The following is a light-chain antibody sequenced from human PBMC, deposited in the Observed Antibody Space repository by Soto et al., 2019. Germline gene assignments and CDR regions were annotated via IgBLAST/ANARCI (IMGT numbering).Light chain of an antibody. J-gene: IGKJ1*01. V-gene: IGKV1-39*01. CDR2: DAS. Sequence: DIQMTQSPSSLSASVGDRVTITCRASQSISSYLNWYQQKPGKAPKLLIYDASSLQSGVPSRFSGSGSGTDFTLTISSLQPEDFATYYCQQSSEATWTFGQGTKVEIK. CDR3: QQSSEATWT. CDR1: QSISSY.